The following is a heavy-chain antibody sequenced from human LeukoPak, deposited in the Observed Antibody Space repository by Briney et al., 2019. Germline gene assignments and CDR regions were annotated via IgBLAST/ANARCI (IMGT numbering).Heavy chain of an antibody. J-gene: IGHJ4*02. CDR1: GFTFSSYA. V-gene: IGHV3-30-3*01. CDR2: ISYDGSNK. D-gene: IGHD5-18*01. Sequence: GGSLRLSCAASGFTFSSYAMHWVRQAPGKGLEWVAVISYDGSNKYYADSVKGRFTISRDNSKNTLYLQMISLRAEDTAVYYCARARKYSYGPLDYWGQGTLVTVSS. CDR3: ARARKYSYGPLDY.